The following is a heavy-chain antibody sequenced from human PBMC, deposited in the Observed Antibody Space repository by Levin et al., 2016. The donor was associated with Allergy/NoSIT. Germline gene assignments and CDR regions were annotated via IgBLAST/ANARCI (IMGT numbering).Heavy chain of an antibody. CDR3: ARGLRRDQLPTSALHFYYYMDV. J-gene: IGHJ6*03. V-gene: IGHV1-69*06. D-gene: IGHD2-2*01. CDR2: IIPMFGRP. CDR1: GYSLTDYY. Sequence: SVKVSCKASGYSLTDYYMHWVRQAPGQGLEWVGGIIPMFGRPNYAQEFQGRVTITADRPTNTAYLDLSSLRSEDTATYYCARGLRRDQLPTSALHFYYYMDVWGNGTTVTVSS.